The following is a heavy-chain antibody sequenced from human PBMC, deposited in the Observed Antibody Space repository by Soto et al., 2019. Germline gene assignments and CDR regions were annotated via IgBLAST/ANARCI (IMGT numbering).Heavy chain of an antibody. J-gene: IGHJ6*02. CDR1: GFTVSSNY. D-gene: IGHD3-3*01. CDR2: IYSGGST. CDR3: ARDKTIFGVRQPYGMDV. Sequence: GGSLRLSCAASGFTVSSNYMSWVRQAPGKGLEWVSVIYSGGSTYYADSVKGRFTISRDNSKNTLYLQMNSLRAEDTAVYYCARDKTIFGVRQPYGMDVWGQGTTVTVSS. V-gene: IGHV3-53*01.